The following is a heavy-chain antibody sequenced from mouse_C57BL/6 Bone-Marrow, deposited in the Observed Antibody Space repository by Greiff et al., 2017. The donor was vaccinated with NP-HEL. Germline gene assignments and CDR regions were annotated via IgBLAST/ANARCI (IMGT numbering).Heavy chain of an antibody. D-gene: IGHD1-3*01. Sequence: EVMLVESGGGLVQPGGSMKLSCVASGFTFSNYWMNWVRQSPEKGLEWVAQIRLKSDNYATHYAESVKGRFTISRDDSKSSVYLQMNNLRAEDTGIYYCTAGGKSWYFDVWGTGTTVTVSS. CDR2: IRLKSDNYAT. CDR3: TAGGKSWYFDV. J-gene: IGHJ1*03. CDR1: GFTFSNYW. V-gene: IGHV6-3*01.